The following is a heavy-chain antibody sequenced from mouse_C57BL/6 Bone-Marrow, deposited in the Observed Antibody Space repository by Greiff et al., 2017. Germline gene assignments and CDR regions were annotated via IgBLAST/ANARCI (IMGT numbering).Heavy chain of an antibody. D-gene: IGHD2-4*01. CDR2: FYPGSGSI. CDR3: ARYDSYYDYEGYFDY. CDR1: GYIFTDYT. V-gene: IGHV1-62-2*01. Sequence: VQLQQSGAELVKPGASVKLSCKASGYIFTDYTIHWVKQGSGQGLEWIGCFYPGSGSIKYNERFKDKATLTADKSSNTVYMELSRLTSEDSAVYFCARYDSYYDYEGYFDYWGRGTTLTVSS. J-gene: IGHJ2*01.